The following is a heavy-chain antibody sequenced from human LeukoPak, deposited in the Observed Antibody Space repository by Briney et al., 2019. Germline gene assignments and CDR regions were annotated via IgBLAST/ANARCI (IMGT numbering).Heavy chain of an antibody. J-gene: IGHJ5*02. Sequence: SETLSLTCTVSGGSISSYYWSWIRQPPGKGLEWIGYIYYSGGTNYNPSLKSRVTISVDTSKNQFSLKLSSVTAADTAVYYCARWTGSSSWYGPGFDPWGQGTLVTVSS. V-gene: IGHV4-59*01. CDR2: IYYSGGT. CDR1: GGSISSYY. D-gene: IGHD6-13*01. CDR3: ARWTGSSSWYGPGFDP.